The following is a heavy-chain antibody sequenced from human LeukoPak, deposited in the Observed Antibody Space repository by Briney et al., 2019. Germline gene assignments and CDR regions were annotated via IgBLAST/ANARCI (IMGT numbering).Heavy chain of an antibody. D-gene: IGHD6-19*01. CDR1: GFTFDDYA. CDR3: AKPFIAVAGTSSFDY. Sequence: GGSLRLSCAASGFTFDDYAMHWVRQAPGKGLEWVSGISWNSGSIGYADSVKGRFTISRDNAKNSLYLQMNSLRAEDTALYYCAKPFIAVAGTSSFDYWGQGILVTVSS. J-gene: IGHJ4*02. V-gene: IGHV3-9*01. CDR2: ISWNSGSI.